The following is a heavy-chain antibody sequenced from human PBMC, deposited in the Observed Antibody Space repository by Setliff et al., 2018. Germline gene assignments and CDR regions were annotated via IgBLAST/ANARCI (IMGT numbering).Heavy chain of an antibody. CDR2: ISPYNGNT. CDR3: ARDAPKVVYKFDL. D-gene: IGHD3-22*01. Sequence: GASVKVSCKAFGYTFTKYGIDWVRQAPGQGLEWLGWISPYNGNTEDVYNGLDRITMTTDTSTGTAYMELRSLTSDDSAVYYCARDAPKVVYKFDLWGQGTKVTVSS. J-gene: IGHJ3*01. CDR1: GYTFTKYG. V-gene: IGHV1-18*01.